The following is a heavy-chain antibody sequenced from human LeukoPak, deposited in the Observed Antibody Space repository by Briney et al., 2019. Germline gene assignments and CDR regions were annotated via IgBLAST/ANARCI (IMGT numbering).Heavy chain of an antibody. J-gene: IGHJ4*02. D-gene: IGHD5-18*01. CDR1: GFTFSSYA. Sequence: GGSLRLSCAASGFTFSSYAMSWVRQAPGKGLEWVSAISGSSGSTYYADSVKGRFTISRDNSKNTLYLQMNSLRAEDTAVYYCARDPGYSYGYGSLGNWGQGTLVTVSS. V-gene: IGHV3-23*01. CDR2: ISGSSGST. CDR3: ARDPGYSYGYGSLGN.